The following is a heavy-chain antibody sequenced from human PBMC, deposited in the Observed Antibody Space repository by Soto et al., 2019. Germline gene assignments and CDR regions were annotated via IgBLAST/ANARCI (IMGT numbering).Heavy chain of an antibody. Sequence: ASVKVSCKTSGGTFNSYLIDWVRQAPGQGLEWMGGIIPAFGTAKYAQKFQGRVTITADKSTTTAYMELRTLTSEDTAVYYCARGLDQPPVGLYFDTWGQGTLVTVCS. CDR2: IIPAFGTA. D-gene: IGHD2-2*01. CDR3: ARGLDQPPVGLYFDT. J-gene: IGHJ4*02. V-gene: IGHV1-69*06. CDR1: GGTFNSYL.